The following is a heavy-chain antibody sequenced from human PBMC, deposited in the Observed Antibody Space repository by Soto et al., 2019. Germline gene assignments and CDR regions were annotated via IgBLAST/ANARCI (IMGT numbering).Heavy chain of an antibody. CDR1: GFTFSSYG. J-gene: IGHJ1*01. CDR2: ISYDGSNK. CDR3: AKGIAVAGNSEYFQH. D-gene: IGHD6-19*01. V-gene: IGHV3-30*18. Sequence: GGSLRLSCAASGFTFSSYGMHWVRQAPGKGLEWVAVISYDGSNKYYADSVKGRFTISRDNSKNTLYLQMNSLRAEDTAVYYCAKGIAVAGNSEYFQHWGQGTLVTVSS.